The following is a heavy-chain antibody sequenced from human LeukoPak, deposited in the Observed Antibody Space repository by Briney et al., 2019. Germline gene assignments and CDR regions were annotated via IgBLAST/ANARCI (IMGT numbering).Heavy chain of an antibody. CDR2: IIPIFGTA. D-gene: IGHD1-26*01. CDR3: ARGPPSGSYLIDY. CDR1: GGTFSSYA. Sequence: LVKVSCKASGGTFSSYAISWVRQAPGQGLEWMGGIIPIFGTANYAQKFQGRVTITADESTSTAYMELSSLRSEDTAVYYCARGPPSGSYLIDYWGQGTLVTVSS. V-gene: IGHV1-69*13. J-gene: IGHJ4*02.